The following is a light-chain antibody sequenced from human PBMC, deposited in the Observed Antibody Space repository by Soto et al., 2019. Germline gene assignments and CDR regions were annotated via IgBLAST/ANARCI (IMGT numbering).Light chain of an antibody. Sequence: EIVLTQSPGTLSLSLGERATLSCRASQSVTSSYLAWYQQKPGQAPRLLIYGASSRATGIPDRFSGSGSGTNFTLTISRLEPEDFAVYYCQQYGSSSYTFGQGTKLEMK. V-gene: IGKV3-20*01. J-gene: IGKJ2*01. CDR2: GAS. CDR1: QSVTSSY. CDR3: QQYGSSSYT.